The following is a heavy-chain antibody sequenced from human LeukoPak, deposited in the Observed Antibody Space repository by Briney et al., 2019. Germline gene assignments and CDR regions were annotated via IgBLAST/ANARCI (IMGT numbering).Heavy chain of an antibody. J-gene: IGHJ4*02. D-gene: IGHD6-19*01. CDR1: GFTFSDSG. CDR3: AKAPDNLNGWYYGDY. V-gene: IGHV3-23*01. CDR2: ISGSGGST. Sequence: PGGSLRLSCEASGFTFSDSGMHWVRQAPGKGLEWVSAISGSGGSTYYADSVKGRFTISRDNSKNTLYLQMNSLRAEDTAVYYCAKAPDNLNGWYYGDYWGQGTLVTVSS.